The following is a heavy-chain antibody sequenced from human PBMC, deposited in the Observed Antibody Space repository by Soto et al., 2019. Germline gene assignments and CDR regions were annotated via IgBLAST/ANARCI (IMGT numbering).Heavy chain of an antibody. Sequence: SETLSLTCAVYGGSFSNYYWTWIRRPPGRGLEWIGEINHNGSTNYNPSLKSRLTTSVDTSRNQFSLKLSSVTAADTAMYYCARDRVYNYRYLDYWGQGTRVTVSS. CDR2: INHNGST. CDR3: ARDRVYNYRYLDY. CDR1: GGSFSNYY. J-gene: IGHJ4*02. D-gene: IGHD3-16*02. V-gene: IGHV4-34*01.